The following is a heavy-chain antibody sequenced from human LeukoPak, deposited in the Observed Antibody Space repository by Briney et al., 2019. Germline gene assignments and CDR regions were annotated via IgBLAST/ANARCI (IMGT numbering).Heavy chain of an antibody. CDR3: ARHQGLVVVPATSPRPRRVVIGNWFDP. CDR1: TFSSYA. Sequence: TFSSYAMSWVRQAPGKGLEWIGSIYYSGSTYYNPSLKSRVTISVDTSKNQFSLKLSSVTAADTAVYYCARHQGLVVVPATSPRPRRVVIGNWFDPWGQGTLVTVSS. V-gene: IGHV4-39*01. D-gene: IGHD2-2*01. CDR2: IYYSGST. J-gene: IGHJ5*02.